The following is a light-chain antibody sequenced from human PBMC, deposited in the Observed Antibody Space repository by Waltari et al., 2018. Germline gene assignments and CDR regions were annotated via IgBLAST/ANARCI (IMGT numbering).Light chain of an antibody. Sequence: IVLTPSPGTLSLSPGERATLPCSASHSVSSSYLTWYQQMPCQAPRPLISGASNRATGIPDRFSGSGCGTDFTLTISRLEPEDFAVYYCQQYDSSPPTFGQGTKLEIK. CDR1: HSVSSSY. J-gene: IGKJ2*01. V-gene: IGKV3-20*01. CDR2: GAS. CDR3: QQYDSSPPT.